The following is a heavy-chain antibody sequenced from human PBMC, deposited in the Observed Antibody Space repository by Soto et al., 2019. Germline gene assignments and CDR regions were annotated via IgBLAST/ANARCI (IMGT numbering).Heavy chain of an antibody. Sequence: GGSLRLSCATSAFTLSSYAMSWVRQAPGHGLEWVSYISSSGSTIYYADSVKGRFTISRDNAKNSLYLQMNSLRAEDTAVYYCASSSPRYYDFWSGYSFDIWGQGTMVTV. CDR3: ASSSPRYYDFWSGYSFDI. V-gene: IGHV3-48*04. J-gene: IGHJ3*02. CDR2: ISSSGSTI. D-gene: IGHD3-3*01. CDR1: AFTLSSYA.